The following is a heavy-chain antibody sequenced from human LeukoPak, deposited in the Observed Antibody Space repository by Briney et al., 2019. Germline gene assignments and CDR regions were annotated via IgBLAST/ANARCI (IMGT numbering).Heavy chain of an antibody. CDR1: GYTFTGYY. J-gene: IGHJ4*02. CDR3: ARGGTSGYSYGYYFDY. Sequence: GASVRVSCKASGYTFTGYYMDWVRQAPGQWLEWMGWINPNSGGTNYAQKFQGWVTMTRDTSISTAYMELSRLRSDDTAVYYCARGGTSGYSYGYYFDYWGQGTLVTVSS. V-gene: IGHV1-2*04. CDR2: INPNSGGT. D-gene: IGHD5-18*01.